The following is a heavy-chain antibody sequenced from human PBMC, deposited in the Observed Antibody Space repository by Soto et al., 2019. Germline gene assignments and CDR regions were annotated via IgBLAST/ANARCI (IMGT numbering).Heavy chain of an antibody. D-gene: IGHD3-16*01. CDR2: ISWNSGSI. V-gene: IGHV3-9*01. CDR3: AKDRGNWGWSPFDY. J-gene: IGHJ4*02. CDR1: GFTFDEYA. Sequence: EVQLVESGGGLVQPGRSLRLSCAASGFTFDEYAMHWVRQAPGKGLEWVSGISWNSGSIGYADSVKGRFTISRDNAKNSLYLQMNSLRAEDTALYYCAKDRGNWGWSPFDYWGQGTLVTVSS.